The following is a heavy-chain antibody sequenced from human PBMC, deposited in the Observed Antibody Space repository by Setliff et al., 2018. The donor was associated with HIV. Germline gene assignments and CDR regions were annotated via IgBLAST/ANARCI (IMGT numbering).Heavy chain of an antibody. CDR3: ARGRLKVTMPHAFDI. V-gene: IGHV4-34*01. D-gene: IGHD3-10*01. CDR2: IYHSGSI. Sequence: PSETLSLTCAVYGGSSSGSYWSWIRQPPGKGLEWIGEIYHSGSINYNPSLKSRVTISVDKSKNQFSLKLSSVTAADTAVYYCARGRLKVTMPHAFDIWGQGTMVTVSS. CDR1: GGSSSGSY. J-gene: IGHJ3*02.